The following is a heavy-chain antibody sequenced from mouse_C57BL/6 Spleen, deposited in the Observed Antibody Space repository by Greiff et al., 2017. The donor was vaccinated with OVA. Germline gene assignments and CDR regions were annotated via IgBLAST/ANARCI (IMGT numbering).Heavy chain of an antibody. Sequence: QVQLQQPGAELVRPGSSVKLSCKASGYTFTSYWMDWVKQRPGQGLEWIGNIYPSDSETHYNQKFKDKATLTVDKSSSTAYMQLSSLTSEDSAVYYCARKGGSSDFDYWGQGTTLTVSS. V-gene: IGHV1-61*01. CDR1: GYTFTSYW. CDR2: IYPSDSET. J-gene: IGHJ2*01. D-gene: IGHD1-1*01. CDR3: ARKGGSSDFDY.